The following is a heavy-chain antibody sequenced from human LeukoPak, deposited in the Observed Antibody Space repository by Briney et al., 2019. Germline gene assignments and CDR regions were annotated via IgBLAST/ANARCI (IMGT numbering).Heavy chain of an antibody. V-gene: IGHV3-7*01. CDR1: GFSFSSYW. CDR3: ARGVAAGRSKSYYFEY. CDR2: IKEDGSEK. D-gene: IGHD6-13*01. Sequence: GGSLRLSCAASGFSFSSYWMTWVRQAPGKGLEWVANIKEDGSEKYYVDSVKGRFTISRDNAKNSLCLQMNSLRAEDTAVYHCARGVAAGRSKSYYFEYWGQGTLVTVSS. J-gene: IGHJ4*02.